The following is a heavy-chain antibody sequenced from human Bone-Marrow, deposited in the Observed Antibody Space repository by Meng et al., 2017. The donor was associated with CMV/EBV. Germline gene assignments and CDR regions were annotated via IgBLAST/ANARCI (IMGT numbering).Heavy chain of an antibody. Sequence: GFPFSSYGMPCVRQAPGKGLEWVAVISYDGSNKYYADSVKGRFTISRDNSKNTLYLQMNSLRAEDTAVYYCAKEGPYSSGWYGFDYWGQGTLVTVSS. CDR2: ISYDGSNK. J-gene: IGHJ4*02. CDR1: GFPFSSYG. V-gene: IGHV3-30*18. CDR3: AKEGPYSSGWYGFDY. D-gene: IGHD6-19*01.